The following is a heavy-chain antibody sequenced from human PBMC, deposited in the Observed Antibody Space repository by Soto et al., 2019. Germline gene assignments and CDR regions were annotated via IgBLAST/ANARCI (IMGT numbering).Heavy chain of an antibody. J-gene: IGHJ3*02. D-gene: IGHD3-3*01. Sequence: GASVKVSCKASGYTFTGYYMHWVRQAPGQGLEWMGWINPNSGGTNYAQKFQGRVTMTRDTSISTAYMELSRLRSDDTAVYYCAGDPSFLIFGVVARPADAFDIWGQGTMVTVSS. CDR1: GYTFTGYY. CDR3: AGDPSFLIFGVVARPADAFDI. V-gene: IGHV1-2*02. CDR2: INPNSGGT.